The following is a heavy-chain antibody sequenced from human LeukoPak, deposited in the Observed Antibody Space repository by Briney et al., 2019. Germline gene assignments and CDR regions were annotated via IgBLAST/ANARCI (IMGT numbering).Heavy chain of an antibody. D-gene: IGHD6-13*01. CDR3: ARLAGSSSWDYYYYYYMDV. Sequence: PSETLSLTCTVSGGSISSSSYSWRWIRQPAEEGVEWIGRIYTSGSTNYNPSPTSRVTISVDTSKNQFSLKLSSVSAADTAVYYCARLAGSSSWDYYYYYYMDVWGKGTTVTVSS. V-gene: IGHV4-61*02. CDR2: IYTSGST. J-gene: IGHJ6*03. CDR1: GGSISSSSYS.